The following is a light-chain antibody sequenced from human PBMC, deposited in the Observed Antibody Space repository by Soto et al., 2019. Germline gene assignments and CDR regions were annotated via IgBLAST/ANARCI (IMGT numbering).Light chain of an antibody. Sequence: SYELTQPPSVSVAPGKTARITCGGNNIGSKSVHWYQQKPGQAPVLVIYYDSDRPSGIPERFSGSNSGNTATLTISRVEAGDEADYYCQVWDSSPVFGGGTKLTVL. CDR3: QVWDSSPV. J-gene: IGLJ2*01. CDR2: YDS. V-gene: IGLV3-21*04. CDR1: NIGSKS.